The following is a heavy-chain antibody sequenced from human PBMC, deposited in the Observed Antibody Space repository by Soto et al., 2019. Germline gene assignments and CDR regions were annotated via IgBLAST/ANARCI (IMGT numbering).Heavy chain of an antibody. J-gene: IGHJ4*02. D-gene: IGHD2-21*01. CDR2: INAGNGNT. V-gene: IGHV1-3*01. CDR1: GYSFTNYA. CDR3: ARAYCGGECSIDY. Sequence: QGQLVQSGAEVKKPGASVKVSCKASGYSFTNYAIRWVRQAPGQRLEWMGWINAGNGNTKYSQKFQGRVTITRDTSASTAYMELSSLRSEDTAVYYCARAYCGGECSIDYWGQGTLVTVSS.